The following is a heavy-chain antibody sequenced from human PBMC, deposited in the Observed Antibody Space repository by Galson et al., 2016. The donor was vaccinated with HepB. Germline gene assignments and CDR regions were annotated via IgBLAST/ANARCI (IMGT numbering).Heavy chain of an antibody. CDR3: AKFLRFLEWPATDV. CDR2: ISGRGSNI. D-gene: IGHD3-3*01. Sequence: SLRLSCAASGFTFSSYAMSWVRQGPGKGLEWVSVISGRGSNIYYADSVKGRFTIPRDNSKNTLYLQMNSLRAEDTAVFYCAKFLRFLEWPATDVWGQGTTVTVSS. CDR1: GFTFSSYA. V-gene: IGHV3-23*01. J-gene: IGHJ6*02.